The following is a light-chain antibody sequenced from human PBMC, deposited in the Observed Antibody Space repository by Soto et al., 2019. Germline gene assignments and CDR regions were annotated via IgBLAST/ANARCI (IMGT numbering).Light chain of an antibody. CDR1: SSNVGINT. Sequence: QSVLTQPPSASGTPGQRVTISCSGSSSNVGINTVNWYQHFPGTAPKLLIFSTNQRPSGVPDRFSGSRSGTSASLAISGLQSEDEADYYCAAWDDSLSGVIFGGGTQLTVL. V-gene: IGLV1-44*01. CDR3: AAWDDSLSGVI. CDR2: STN. J-gene: IGLJ2*01.